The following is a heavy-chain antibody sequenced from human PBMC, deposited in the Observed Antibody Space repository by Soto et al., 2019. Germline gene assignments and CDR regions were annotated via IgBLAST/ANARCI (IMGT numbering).Heavy chain of an antibody. Sequence: EVQLVESGGGLVQPGGSLRLSCAASGFTFSSYSMNWVRQAPGKGLEWVSYISSSSSTIYYADSVKGRFTISRDNAKNSLYLQMNSLRAEDTAVYYCARDPFYYYGSGSYYNGGSWFDPWGQGTLVTVSS. CDR3: ARDPFYYYGSGSYYNGGSWFDP. V-gene: IGHV3-48*01. D-gene: IGHD3-10*01. CDR2: ISSSSSTI. J-gene: IGHJ5*02. CDR1: GFTFSSYS.